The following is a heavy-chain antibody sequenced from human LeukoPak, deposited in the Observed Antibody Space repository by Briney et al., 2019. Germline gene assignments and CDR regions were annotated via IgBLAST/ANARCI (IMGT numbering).Heavy chain of an antibody. CDR2: INPNSGGT. J-gene: IGHJ3*02. V-gene: IGHV1-2*02. CDR1: GYTFTGYY. D-gene: IGHD4-23*01. Sequence: ASVKVSCKASGYTFTGYYMHWVRQAPGQGLEWMGWINPNSGGTNYAQKFQGRVTMTRDTSISTAYMELSRLRSDDTAVYYCARGGPLPDYGGSQGDAFDIWGQGTMVTVSS. CDR3: ARGGPLPDYGGSQGDAFDI.